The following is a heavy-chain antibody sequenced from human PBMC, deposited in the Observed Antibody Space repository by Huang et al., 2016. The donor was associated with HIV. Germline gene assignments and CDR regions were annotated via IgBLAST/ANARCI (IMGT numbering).Heavy chain of an antibody. J-gene: IGHJ4*02. CDR2: VTDGINNR. Sequence: EVLLLESGGGLVQPGGSLRLSCVASGFTFSSYSMSWVRQVPGKGLAWVSGVTDGINNRYYAHSGKGRFAVSRDDSTNTLYLQMNSLRAEDTAVYYCAKDADTAGYDVLGPFGSWGQGTLVTVSS. CDR3: AKDADTAGYDVLGPFGS. V-gene: IGHV3-23*01. CDR1: GFTFSSYS. D-gene: IGHD3-3*01.